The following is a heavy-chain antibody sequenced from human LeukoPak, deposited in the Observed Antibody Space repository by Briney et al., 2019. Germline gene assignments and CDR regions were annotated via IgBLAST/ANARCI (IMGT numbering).Heavy chain of an antibody. CDR3: ARSRGHSGSYFGYFDL. Sequence: SETLSLTCTVSGYSISSGYYWGWIRQPPGKGLEWIGSIYHSGSTYYNPSLKSRVTISVDTSKYQFSLKLSSVTAADTAVYYCARSRGHSGSYFGYFDLWGRGTLVTVSS. D-gene: IGHD1-26*01. CDR1: GYSISSGYY. J-gene: IGHJ2*01. CDR2: IYHSGST. V-gene: IGHV4-38-2*02.